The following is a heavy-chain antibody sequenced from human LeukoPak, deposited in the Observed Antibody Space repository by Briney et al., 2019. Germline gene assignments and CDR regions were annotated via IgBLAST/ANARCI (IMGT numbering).Heavy chain of an antibody. D-gene: IGHD3-10*01. CDR1: GYTFTSYG. CDR2: IGAYNGNT. CDR3: ARETGDYYGSGDPDY. J-gene: IGHJ4*01. V-gene: IGHV1-18*01. Sequence: GASVKVSCKASGYTFTSYGISWVRQAPGQGLEWMGWIGAYNGNTNYAQKLQGRVTMTTDTSTSTAYMELRSLRSDDTAVYYCARETGDYYGSGDPDYWGQGTLVTVSS.